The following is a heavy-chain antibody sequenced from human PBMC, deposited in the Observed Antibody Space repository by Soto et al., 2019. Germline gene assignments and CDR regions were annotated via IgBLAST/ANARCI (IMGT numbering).Heavy chain of an antibody. CDR1: GFTFSSYA. V-gene: IGHV3-30-3*01. Sequence: QVQLVESGGGVVQPGRSLRLSCAASGFTFSSYAMHWVRQAPGKGLEWVAVISYDGSNKYYADSVKGRFTISRDNSKNTLYLQMYSLRAEDTAVYYCARKGLVECLYYFAYWGQGTLVTVSS. CDR2: ISYDGSNK. J-gene: IGHJ4*02. D-gene: IGHD1-26*01. CDR3: ARKGLVECLYYFAY.